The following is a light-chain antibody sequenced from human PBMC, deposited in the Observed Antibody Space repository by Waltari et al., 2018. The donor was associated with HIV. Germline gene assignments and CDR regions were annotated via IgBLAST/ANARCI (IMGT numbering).Light chain of an antibody. Sequence: EIVITQSPATLSVSPGERATLSCRASQSVSTNLAWYQQKPGQAPRLLVYSASTRAAGVPARFSGSGSETEFTLTISRLQSDDVAVYYCQQYDNWPPWTFGQGTTVEVK. CDR3: QQYDNWPPWT. CDR1: QSVSTN. J-gene: IGKJ1*01. CDR2: SAS. V-gene: IGKV3-15*01.